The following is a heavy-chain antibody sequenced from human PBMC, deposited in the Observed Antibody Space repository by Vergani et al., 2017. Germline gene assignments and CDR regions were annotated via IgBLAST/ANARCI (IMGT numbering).Heavy chain of an antibody. Sequence: EVQLVESGGGLVQPGGSLRLSCVGSGFTFSTYSMNWVRQAPGKGLEWVSYISTDASTTYYGDSVKGRFTISRDNAKNSLYLQMNSLRAKDTAVYFCAREPLRTCDSSGYYFHDAFDIWGQGTMVTVSS. V-gene: IGHV3-48*01. J-gene: IGHJ3*02. CDR3: AREPLRTCDSSGYYFHDAFDI. D-gene: IGHD3-22*01. CDR2: ISTDASTT. CDR1: GFTFSTYS.